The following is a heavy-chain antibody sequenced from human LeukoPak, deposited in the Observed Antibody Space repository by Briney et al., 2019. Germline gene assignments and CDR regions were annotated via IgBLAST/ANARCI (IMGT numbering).Heavy chain of an antibody. CDR3: ARHYSGRSSYYYYGMDV. CDR2: IYHSGGT. Sequence: SETLSLTCTASGGSTRSYSWSWIRQPPGKGLEWIGYIYHSGGTNYNPSLKSRVTISVDTSKNQFSLKLSSVTAADTAVYYCARHYSGRSSYYYYGMDVWGQGTTVTVSS. V-gene: IGHV4-59*08. D-gene: IGHD6-6*01. CDR1: GGSTRSYS. J-gene: IGHJ6*02.